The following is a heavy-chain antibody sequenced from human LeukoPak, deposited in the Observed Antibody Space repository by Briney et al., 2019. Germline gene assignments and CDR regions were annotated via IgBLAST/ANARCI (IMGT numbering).Heavy chain of an antibody. Sequence: SETLSLTCAVYGGSFSGYYWSWIRQPPGKGLEWIGEINHSGSTNYNPSLKSRVTISVDTSKNQFSLKLSSVTAADTAVYYCASVGYSYGLRYWGQGTLVTASS. V-gene: IGHV4-34*01. CDR2: INHSGST. CDR1: GGSFSGYY. D-gene: IGHD5-18*01. CDR3: ASVGYSYGLRY. J-gene: IGHJ4*02.